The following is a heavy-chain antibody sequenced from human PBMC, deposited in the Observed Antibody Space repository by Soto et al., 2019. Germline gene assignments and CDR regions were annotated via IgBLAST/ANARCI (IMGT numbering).Heavy chain of an antibody. CDR2: ISAYNGDR. J-gene: IGHJ4*02. V-gene: IGHV1-18*04. D-gene: IGHD4-4*01. Sequence: GASVKVSCKTSGYTFTNHGVSWVRQAPGQGLEWMGWISAYNGDRDYAPKFQDRVTMTIDTSTNTVFMELRSLKSDDTAMYFCAGDLDYSNSISVYWGQGTPVTVSS. CDR3: AGDLDYSNSISVY. CDR1: GYTFTNHG.